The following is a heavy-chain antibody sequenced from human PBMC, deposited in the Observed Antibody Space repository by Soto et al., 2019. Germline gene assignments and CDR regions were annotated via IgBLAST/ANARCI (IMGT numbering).Heavy chain of an antibody. CDR2: MSNSGST. CDR1: GGSVSSSTYY. J-gene: IGHJ6*02. V-gene: IGHV4-61*01. Sequence: QVQLQESGPGLVRPSETLSLSCIVSGGSVSSSTYYWSWIRQSPGKGLEWIGYMSNSGSTAYNPSLKSRATISVDTSKNQFSLKLNSVTGADTAVYYCAREDFYNGLDVWGQGNTVTVSS. CDR3: AREDFYNGLDV.